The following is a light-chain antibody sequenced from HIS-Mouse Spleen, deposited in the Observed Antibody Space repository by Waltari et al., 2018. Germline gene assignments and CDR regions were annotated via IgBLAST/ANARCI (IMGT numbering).Light chain of an antibody. CDR2: DAS. J-gene: IGKJ4*01. CDR3: QQFTSYRRT. Sequence: AIQLTQSPSSLSASVGDRVTITWRARHGISSAFAWYQQKPGKAPKLLIYDASSLESGVPSRFSGSGSRTDLILTLSSLQPDDFVTYCGQQFTSYRRTFGVGTKVESK. V-gene: IGKV1-13*02. CDR1: HGISSA.